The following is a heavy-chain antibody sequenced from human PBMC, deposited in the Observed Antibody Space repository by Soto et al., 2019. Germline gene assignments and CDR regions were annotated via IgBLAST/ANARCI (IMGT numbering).Heavy chain of an antibody. D-gene: IGHD6-13*01. CDR2: IYTSGST. V-gene: IGHV4-4*07. J-gene: IGHJ5*02. Sequence: KASETLSLTCTVSGGSISSYYWSWIRQPAGKGLEWIGRIYTSGSTNYNPSLKSRVTMSVDTSKNQFSLKLSSVTAADTAVYYCAGELIGYSSRSTDNWFDPWGQGTLVTVSS. CDR1: GGSISSYY. CDR3: AGELIGYSSRSTDNWFDP.